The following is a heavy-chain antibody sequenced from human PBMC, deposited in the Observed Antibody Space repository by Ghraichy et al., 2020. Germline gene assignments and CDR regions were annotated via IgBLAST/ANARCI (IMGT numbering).Heavy chain of an antibody. V-gene: IGHV3-21*01. CDR3: ARRVTDDFWSGYPHYYGMDV. J-gene: IGHJ6*02. Sequence: GSLRLSCAASGFTFSSYSMNWVRQAPGKGLEWVSSISSSSSYIYYADSVKGRFTISRDNAKNSLYLQMNSLRAEDTAVYYCARRVTDDFWSGYPHYYGMDVWGQGTTVTVSS. CDR1: GFTFSSYS. CDR2: ISSSSSYI. D-gene: IGHD3-3*01.